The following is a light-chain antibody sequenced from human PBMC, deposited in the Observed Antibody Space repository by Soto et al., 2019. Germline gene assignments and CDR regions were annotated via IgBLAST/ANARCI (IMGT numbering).Light chain of an antibody. CDR1: QSVSNN. V-gene: IGKV3-15*01. CDR2: GAS. J-gene: IGKJ1*01. Sequence: EILMTQSPATLSVSPGGRATLSCRASQSVSNNLAWYQQKPGQAPRLLIYGASTRATGIPARFSGSGSGTEFTLTISSLQSEDFAVYYCHQSNDWWTFGQGTKVDIK. CDR3: HQSNDWWT.